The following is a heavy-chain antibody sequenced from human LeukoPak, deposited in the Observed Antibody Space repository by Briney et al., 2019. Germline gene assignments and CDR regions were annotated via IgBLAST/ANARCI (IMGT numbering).Heavy chain of an antibody. CDR1: GFPFSNYY. CDR3: AGRGPMITFGGVIAYFQY. Sequence: PGGSLRLSCAASGFPFSNYYMDWVRQAPGQGLEWVGRIRNKASRYTTEYAASVKGRFTISRDDSKNSLYLQMNNLRAEDTAVYYCAGRGPMITFGGVIAYFQYWGQGTLVTVSP. D-gene: IGHD3-16*02. CDR2: IRNKASRYTT. V-gene: IGHV3-72*01. J-gene: IGHJ4*02.